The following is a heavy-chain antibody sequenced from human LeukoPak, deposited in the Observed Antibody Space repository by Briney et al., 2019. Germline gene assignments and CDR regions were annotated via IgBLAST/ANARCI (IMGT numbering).Heavy chain of an antibody. D-gene: IGHD3-22*01. V-gene: IGHV4-38-2*02. CDR1: DYSISSGYY. J-gene: IGHJ4*02. CDR2: IYHSGSA. Sequence: SETLSLTCTVSDYSISSGYYWGWIRQSPGKGLEWIGTIYHSGSAYYNPSLKSRVTISVDTSKNQFSLKLSSVTAADTAVYYCARSRWLSDPYFDYWGQGTLVTVSS. CDR3: ARSRWLSDPYFDY.